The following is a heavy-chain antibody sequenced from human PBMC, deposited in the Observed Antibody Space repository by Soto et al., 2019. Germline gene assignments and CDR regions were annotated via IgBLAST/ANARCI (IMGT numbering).Heavy chain of an antibody. CDR1: GFTFSDYY. D-gene: IGHD2-15*01. CDR3: ARDRLAHGRVVAATHIPVFDY. Sequence: PGGSLRLFCAASGFTFSDYYMSWIRQAPGKGLEWVSYISSSSSYTNYADSVEGRFTISRDNAKNSLYLQMNSLRAEDTAVYYCARDRLAHGRVVAATHIPVFDYWGQGTLVTVSS. CDR2: ISSSSSYT. J-gene: IGHJ4*02. V-gene: IGHV3-11*06.